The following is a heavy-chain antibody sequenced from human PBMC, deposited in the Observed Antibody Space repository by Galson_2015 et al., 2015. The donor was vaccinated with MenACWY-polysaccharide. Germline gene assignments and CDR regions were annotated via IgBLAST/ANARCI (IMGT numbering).Heavy chain of an antibody. J-gene: IGHJ4*02. CDR1: GYTFSSYD. CDR2: MNPNSGNP. Sequence: SVKVSCKASGYTFSSYDINCVRQATGQRLEWMGWMNPNSGNPGYAQKFQGRVTMTRNTSISTAYMELSSLTSEDTAVYYCARGRRDTAVAAPAAVLLDYWGQGILVTVSS. D-gene: IGHD6-19*01. CDR3: ARGRRDTAVAAPAAVLLDY. V-gene: IGHV1-8*01.